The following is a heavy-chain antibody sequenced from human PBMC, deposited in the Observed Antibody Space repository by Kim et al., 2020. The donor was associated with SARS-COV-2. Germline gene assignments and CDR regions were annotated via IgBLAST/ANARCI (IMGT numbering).Heavy chain of an antibody. CDR2: INAGNGNT. CDR1: GYTFTSYA. CDR3: AREKRIAAAGIKSFDP. D-gene: IGHD6-13*01. V-gene: IGHV1-3*01. Sequence: ASVKVSCKASGYTFTSYAMHWVRQAPGQRLEWMGWINAGNGNTKYSQKFQGRVTITRDTSASTAYMELSSLRSEDTAVYYCAREKRIAAAGIKSFDPWGQGTLVTVSS. J-gene: IGHJ5*02.